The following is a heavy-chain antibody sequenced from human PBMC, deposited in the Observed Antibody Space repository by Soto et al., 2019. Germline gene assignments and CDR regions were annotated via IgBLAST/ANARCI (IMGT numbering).Heavy chain of an antibody. D-gene: IGHD3-16*01. V-gene: IGHV3-21*01. CDR2: ITSSGSSI. CDR1: GFTLSYYS. CDR3: AREISTTWGRDG. Sequence: GGSLRLSCAASGFTLSYYSMNWVRQAPGKGLEWVSSITSSGSSIYYADSVKGRFTVSRDNAKSSLYLQMNSLRAEDTAVYFCAREISTTWGRDGWGQGTLVTVSS. J-gene: IGHJ4*02.